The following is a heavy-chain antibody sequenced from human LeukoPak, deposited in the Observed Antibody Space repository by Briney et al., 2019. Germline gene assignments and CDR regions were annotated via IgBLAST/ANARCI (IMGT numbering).Heavy chain of an antibody. Sequence: GGSLRLSCVASGFTFNIYPMTWVRQSPGKGLEWVSTIGTSGDTYYADSVKGRFTISRDDSKNTLYLQMHSLGAEDTAVYYCAKAPSMVRGVGFDYWGQGTLVTVSS. CDR2: IGTSGDT. J-gene: IGHJ4*02. CDR3: AKAPSMVRGVGFDY. CDR1: GFTFNIYP. D-gene: IGHD3-10*01. V-gene: IGHV3-23*01.